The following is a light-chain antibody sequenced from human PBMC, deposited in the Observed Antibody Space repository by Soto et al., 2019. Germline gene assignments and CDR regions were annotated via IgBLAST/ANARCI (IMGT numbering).Light chain of an antibody. J-gene: IGLJ1*01. CDR1: SSDVGGYNY. V-gene: IGLV2-14*01. CDR2: EVS. Sequence: QPALTQPASVSGSPGQSITISCTGTSSDVGGYNYVSWSQQHPGKAPKLMIYEVSNRPSGVSNRFSGSKSGNTASLAISGLQAEDEADYYCSSYTTTNTYDFGTGTKGTVL. CDR3: SSYTTTNTYD.